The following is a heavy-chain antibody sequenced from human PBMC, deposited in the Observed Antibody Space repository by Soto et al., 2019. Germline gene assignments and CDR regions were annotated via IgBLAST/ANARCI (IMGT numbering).Heavy chain of an antibody. J-gene: IGHJ4*02. Sequence: QVQLVESGGGVVQPGRSLRLSCAASGFTFSSYAMHWVRQAPGKGLEWVAVISYDGSNKYYADSVKGRFTISRDNSKNTLYLQMSSLRAEDTAVYYCASDSSGYSLEYWGQGTLVTVSS. CDR1: GFTFSSYA. CDR2: ISYDGSNK. V-gene: IGHV3-30-3*01. D-gene: IGHD3-22*01. CDR3: ASDSSGYSLEY.